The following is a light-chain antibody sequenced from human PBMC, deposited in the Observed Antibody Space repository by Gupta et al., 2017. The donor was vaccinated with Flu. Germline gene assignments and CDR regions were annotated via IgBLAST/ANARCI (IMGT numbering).Light chain of an antibody. Sequence: SSELSRDPAVSDTLGQTVWISCEGDSLRNSYASWYQQKPRQAPVLVIYAKNIRPSGIPDRFSGSSSGNTASLTITGAQAEDEADYYCNSRDSTDNHQAVFGGGTKLTVL. CDR2: AKN. CDR3: NSRDSTDNHQAV. CDR1: SLRNSY. V-gene: IGLV3-19*01. J-gene: IGLJ2*01.